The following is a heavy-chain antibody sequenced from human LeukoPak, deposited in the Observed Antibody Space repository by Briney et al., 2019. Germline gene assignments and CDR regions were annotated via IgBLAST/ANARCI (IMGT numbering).Heavy chain of an antibody. D-gene: IGHD5-12*01. CDR2: IKQDGSEK. Sequence: PGGSLRLSCAASRFTFSSYWMSWARQAPGKGLEWVANIKQDGSEKYYVDSVKGRFTISRDNAKNSLYLQLNSLRAEDTAVYYCARARGGYDFDYWGQGTLVTVSS. V-gene: IGHV3-7*03. CDR3: ARARGGYDFDY. CDR1: RFTFSSYW. J-gene: IGHJ4*02.